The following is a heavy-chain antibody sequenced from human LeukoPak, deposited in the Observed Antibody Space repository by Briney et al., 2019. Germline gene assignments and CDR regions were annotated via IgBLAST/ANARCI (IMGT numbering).Heavy chain of an antibody. J-gene: IGHJ3*02. CDR2: IRSKAYGGTT. V-gene: IGHV3-49*03. CDR1: GFTFGDYA. CDR3: TRGRGYYDSSGHHVDAFDI. D-gene: IGHD3-22*01. Sequence: GGSLRLSCTASGFTFGDYAMSWFRQAPGKGLEWVGFIRSKAYGGTTEYAASVKGRSTISRDDSKSIAYLQMNSLKTEDTAVYYCTRGRGYYDSSGHHVDAFDIWGQGTMVTVSS.